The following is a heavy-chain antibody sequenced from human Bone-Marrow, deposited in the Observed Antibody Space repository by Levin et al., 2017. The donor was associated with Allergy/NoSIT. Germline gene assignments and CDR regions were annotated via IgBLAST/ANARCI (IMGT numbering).Heavy chain of an antibody. Sequence: GGSLRLSCAAPAFSFSAYGMHWVRQAPGKGLEWAAFISYDGSNKYYADSVKGRFTISRDNSRNTLYLQMNSLGAEDTAVYYCAKVAGTPFAKDSYYGVDVWGQGTTVTVSS. V-gene: IGHV3-30*18. CDR3: AKVAGTPFAKDSYYGVDV. CDR2: ISYDGSNK. CDR1: AFSFSAYG. D-gene: IGHD1-7*01. J-gene: IGHJ6*02.